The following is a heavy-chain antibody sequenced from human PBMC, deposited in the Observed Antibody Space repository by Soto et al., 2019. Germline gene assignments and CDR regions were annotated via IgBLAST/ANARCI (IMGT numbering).Heavy chain of an antibody. V-gene: IGHV3-33*01. CDR3: ARDWYNMDV. D-gene: IGHD1-1*01. CDR1: GFTFISYG. Sequence: QVQLVESGGGVVQPGRSLRLSCATSGFTFISYGMHWVRQAPGKGLEWVVAIYYDGSYKFYADSVKGRFTISSDDSKNVQYLQLSTLIAEDTAVYYCARDWYNMDVWGQGTTVTVSS. CDR2: IYYDGSYK. J-gene: IGHJ6*02.